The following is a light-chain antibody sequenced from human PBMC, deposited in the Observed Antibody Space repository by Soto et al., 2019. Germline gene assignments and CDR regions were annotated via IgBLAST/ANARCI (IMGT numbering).Light chain of an antibody. CDR1: QSVRSNY. J-gene: IGKJ4*01. V-gene: IGKV3-20*01. Sequence: EIVLTQSPDTLSLSPGERATLSCRASQSVRSNYLAWYQQKPGQAPRFLIYDASSRATGIPERFSGSGSGTDFTLTISRQEPEEFAVYYFQKYGNSPHTVGGRTNVEIK. CDR3: QKYGNSPHT. CDR2: DAS.